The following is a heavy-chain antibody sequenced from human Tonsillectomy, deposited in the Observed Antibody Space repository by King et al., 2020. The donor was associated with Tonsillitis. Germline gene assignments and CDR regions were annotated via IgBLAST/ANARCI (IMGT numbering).Heavy chain of an antibody. D-gene: IGHD1-26*01. CDR2: LSYDGGNK. Sequence: QVQLVESGGGVVQPGGSLRLSCEASGFIFKSFGMHWVRQAPGKGLEWVASLSYDGGNKYYAESVKGRFTISRDNSEHTLYLQMNSLRGEDTAIYYCAKVWAVPFDSWGQGTLVTVSA. CDR3: AKVWAVPFDS. V-gene: IGHV3-30*18. CDR1: GFIFKSFG. J-gene: IGHJ4*02.